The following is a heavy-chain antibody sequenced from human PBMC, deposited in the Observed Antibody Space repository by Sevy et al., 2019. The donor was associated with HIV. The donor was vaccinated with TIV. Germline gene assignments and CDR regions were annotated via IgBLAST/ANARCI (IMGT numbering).Heavy chain of an antibody. Sequence: GGSLRLSCAASGFTFSSYDMSSVRQAPGKGLEWVSGISPTGGTTHYAESVKGRFIISRDNSKKTLFLQMNSLRAEDTALYYCAKDLEQQLGPDYWGQGTQVTVSS. CDR2: ISPTGGTT. V-gene: IGHV3-23*01. CDR3: AKDLEQQLGPDY. D-gene: IGHD6-13*01. J-gene: IGHJ4*02. CDR1: GFTFSSYD.